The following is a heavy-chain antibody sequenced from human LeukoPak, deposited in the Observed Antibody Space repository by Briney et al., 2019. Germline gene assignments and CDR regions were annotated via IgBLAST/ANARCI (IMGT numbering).Heavy chain of an antibody. CDR3: ARGGDSSPYYPDY. CDR2: ITSSSSAI. J-gene: IGHJ4*02. V-gene: IGHV3-48*02. D-gene: IGHD3-22*01. Sequence: GGSLRLSCAASGFTFSTYSMNWVRQAPGKGLEWVSYITSSSSAIYYADSVKGRFTISRDNAKNSLFLQMNSLRDEDTAVYYCARGGDSSPYYPDYWGQETPVTVSS. CDR1: GFTFSTYS.